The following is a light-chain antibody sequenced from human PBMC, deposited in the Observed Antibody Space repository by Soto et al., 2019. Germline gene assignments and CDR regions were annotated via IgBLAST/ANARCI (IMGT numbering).Light chain of an antibody. CDR3: QQYNSPT. CDR1: QTISSW. J-gene: IGKJ5*01. V-gene: IGKV1-5*03. Sequence: DIQMTQSPSSVSASVGDTVTITCRASQTISSWLAWYQQKPGKAPKLLIYKASTLKSGVPSRFSGSGSGTEFTLTISSLQADDFATYYCQQYNSPTFGQGTRLEIK. CDR2: KAS.